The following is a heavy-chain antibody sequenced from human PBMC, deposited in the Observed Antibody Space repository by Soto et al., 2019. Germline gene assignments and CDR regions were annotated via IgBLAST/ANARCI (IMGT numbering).Heavy chain of an antibody. V-gene: IGHV3-66*01. J-gene: IGHJ1*01. D-gene: IGHD6-19*01. Sequence: EVQLVESGGGLVQPGGSLRLSCAVSGFAVSDSYMGWVRQAPGKGLEWVSVIYSAGTTYYADSVKGRFTISRDNSKNTLDLEMKGLGVEDTAVYHCASLAASNTWAEYFQNWGQGSLVTVSS. CDR3: ASLAASNTWAEYFQN. CDR1: GFAVSDSY. CDR2: IYSAGTT.